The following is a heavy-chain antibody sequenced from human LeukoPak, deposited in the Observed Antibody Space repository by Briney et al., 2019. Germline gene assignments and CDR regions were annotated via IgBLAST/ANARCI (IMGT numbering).Heavy chain of an antibody. Sequence: SETLSLTCTVSGGSISSGGYYWSWSRQPPGKGLEWIGYIYHSGSTYYSPSLKSRVTISVDRSKNQFSLKLSSVTAADTAVYYCARGPMAAMDYWGQGTLVTVS. CDR3: ARGPMAAMDY. J-gene: IGHJ4*02. CDR2: IYHSGST. V-gene: IGHV4-30-2*01. D-gene: IGHD2-2*01. CDR1: GGSISSGGYY.